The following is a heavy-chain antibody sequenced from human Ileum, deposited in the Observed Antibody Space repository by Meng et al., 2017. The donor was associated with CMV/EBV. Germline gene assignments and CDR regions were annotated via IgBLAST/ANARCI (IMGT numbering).Heavy chain of an antibody. Sequence: QGRLVNVWNEVEEPGASGKVSCKTSGYTFTANHLHWGRQAPGQGLEWMGWIYPQDGGTYFAPKFQDRVTLTRDTSITTAYMELSGLTSDDTAIYYCVRESWYFDFWGEGTLVTVSS. CDR1: GYTFTANH. CDR2: IYPQDGGT. CDR3: VRESWYFDF. J-gene: IGHJ4*02. D-gene: IGHD6-13*01. V-gene: IGHV1-2*02.